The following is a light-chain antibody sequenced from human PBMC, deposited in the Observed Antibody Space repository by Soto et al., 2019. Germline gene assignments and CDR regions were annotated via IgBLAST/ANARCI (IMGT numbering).Light chain of an antibody. CDR1: QPISSW. CDR3: QQYNSYPRT. CDR2: DAS. J-gene: IGKJ1*01. V-gene: IGKV1-5*01. Sequence: IQVTQSPSSVSASVGDRVTITCRASQPISSWLAWYQQKPGKAPKLLIYDASSLESGVPSRFSGSGSGTEFTLTISSLQPDDFATYYCQQYNSYPRTFGQGTKVEIK.